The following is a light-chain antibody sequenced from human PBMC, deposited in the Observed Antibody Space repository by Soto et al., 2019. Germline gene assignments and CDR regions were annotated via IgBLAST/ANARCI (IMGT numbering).Light chain of an antibody. CDR3: QQYNNWPVMYT. Sequence: EIVMTQSPATLSVSPGERATLSCRASQSVSSNLAWYQRKPGQAPRLLIYGASTRATGIPARFSGSGSGTEFTLTISSLQSEDFAVYYCQQYNNWPVMYTFGQGTKLEIK. V-gene: IGKV3-15*01. CDR2: GAS. CDR1: QSVSSN. J-gene: IGKJ2*01.